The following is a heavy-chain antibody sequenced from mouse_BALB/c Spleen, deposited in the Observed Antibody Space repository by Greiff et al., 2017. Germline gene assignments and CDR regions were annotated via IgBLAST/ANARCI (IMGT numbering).Heavy chain of an antibody. J-gene: IGHJ4*01. V-gene: IGHV6-6*02. D-gene: IGHD2-14*01. CDR3: TRRNRYGDYAMDY. CDR1: GFTFSNYW. CDR2: IRLKSNNYAT. Sequence: EVKLEESGGGLVQPGGSMKLSCVASGFTFSNYWMNWVRQSPEKGLEWVAEIRLKSNNYATHYAESVKGRFTISRDDSKSSVYLQMNNLRAEDTGIYYCTRRNRYGDYAMDYWGQGTSVTVSS.